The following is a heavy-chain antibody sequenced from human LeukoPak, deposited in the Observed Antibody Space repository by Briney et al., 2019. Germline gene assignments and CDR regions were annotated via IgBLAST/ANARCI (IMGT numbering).Heavy chain of an antibody. V-gene: IGHV3-21*01. Sequence: GGSLRLSCAASGFTFSSHWMNWVRQAPGKGLEWVSSISSSSSYIYYADSVKGRFTISRDNAKNSLYLQMNSLRAEDTAVYYCARDLFGELFYFDYWGQGTLVTVSS. CDR3: ARDLFGELFYFDY. J-gene: IGHJ4*02. CDR1: GFTFSSHW. D-gene: IGHD3-10*01. CDR2: ISSSSSYI.